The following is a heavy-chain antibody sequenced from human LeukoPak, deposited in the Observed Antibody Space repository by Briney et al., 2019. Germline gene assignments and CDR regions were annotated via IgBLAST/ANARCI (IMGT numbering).Heavy chain of an antibody. Sequence: SETLSLTCTVSGGSISSGGYYWSWIRQPAGKGLEWIGRIYTSGSTNYNPSLKSRVTISVDTSKNQFSLKLSSVTAADTAVYYCARDRGEEFIAARPYAFDIWGQGTMVTVSS. J-gene: IGHJ3*02. CDR2: IYTSGST. CDR3: ARDRGEEFIAARPYAFDI. D-gene: IGHD6-6*01. CDR1: GGSISSGGYY. V-gene: IGHV4-61*02.